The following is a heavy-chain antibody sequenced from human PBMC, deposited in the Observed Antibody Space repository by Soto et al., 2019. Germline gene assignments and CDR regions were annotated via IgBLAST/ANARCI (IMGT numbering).Heavy chain of an antibody. D-gene: IGHD6-19*01. V-gene: IGHV1-2*02. CDR1: GYIFTDYY. CDR3: ARGVLDSSGWYGETSASDI. CDR2: INPNSGGT. Sequence: GASVKVSCKASGYIFTDYYMHWVRQAPGQELGWMGWINPNSGGTDYAQKFQGRVTMTRNTSISTAYMELSSLRSEDTAVYYCARGVLDSSGWYGETSASDIWGQGTMVTVSS. J-gene: IGHJ3*02.